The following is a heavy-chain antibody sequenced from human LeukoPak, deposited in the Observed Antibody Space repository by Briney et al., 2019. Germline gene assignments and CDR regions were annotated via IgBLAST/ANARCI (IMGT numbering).Heavy chain of an antibody. CDR3: AKDLNYDFWSGLGN. Sequence: PGRSLRLSCAVSGFTFSSYGMHWVRQASGKGLEWMAVISYDGTNKYYADSVKGRFTISRDNSKNTLYLQMNSLRAEDTAVYYCAKDLNYDFWSGLGNWGQGTLVTVSS. J-gene: IGHJ4*02. V-gene: IGHV3-30*18. D-gene: IGHD3-3*01. CDR1: GFTFSSYG. CDR2: ISYDGTNK.